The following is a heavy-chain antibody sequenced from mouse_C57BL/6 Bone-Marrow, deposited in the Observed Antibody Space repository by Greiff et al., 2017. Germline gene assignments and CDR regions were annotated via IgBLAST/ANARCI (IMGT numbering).Heavy chain of an antibody. CDR1: GFNIKDDY. Sequence: EVKLMESGAELVRPGASVKLSCTASGFNIKDDYMHWVKQRPEQGLEWIGWIDPENGDTEYASKFQGKATITANTSSNTAYLQHSSLTSEDTAVYYCTTTVSNPYYFDYWGQGTTLTVSS. CDR2: IDPENGDT. J-gene: IGHJ2*01. D-gene: IGHD2-5*01. CDR3: TTTVSNPYYFDY. V-gene: IGHV14-4*01.